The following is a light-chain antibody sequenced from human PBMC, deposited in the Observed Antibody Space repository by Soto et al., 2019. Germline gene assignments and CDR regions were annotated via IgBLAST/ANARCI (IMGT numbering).Light chain of an antibody. V-gene: IGLV2-14*01. CDR2: EVS. J-gene: IGLJ1*01. CDR3: SSYTSTFTYV. Sequence: QSFLTQPASVSGSPGQSITISCSGTSSDVGRYNYVSWYQQHPGTAPKLMICEVSNRPSGVSNRFSGSKSGDTASLTISGLQAEDEADYYCSSYTSTFTYVFGAGTKVTVL. CDR1: SSDVGRYNY.